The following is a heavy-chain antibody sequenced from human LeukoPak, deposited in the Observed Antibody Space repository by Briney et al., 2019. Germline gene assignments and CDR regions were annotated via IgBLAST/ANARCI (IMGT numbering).Heavy chain of an antibody. J-gene: IGHJ4*02. CDR1: GGSISSSRYY. Sequence: SETLSLTCTVSGGSISSSRYYWGWIRQPQGKGLEWIGSIYYSGSTYYNPSRKSRVTISVNKAKSQFSLKLSSVTAADTAVYYCATEEKYYYDSSGYFAYWGQGTLVTVSS. CDR3: ATEEKYYYDSSGYFAY. V-gene: IGHV4-39*07. D-gene: IGHD3-22*01. CDR2: IYYSGST.